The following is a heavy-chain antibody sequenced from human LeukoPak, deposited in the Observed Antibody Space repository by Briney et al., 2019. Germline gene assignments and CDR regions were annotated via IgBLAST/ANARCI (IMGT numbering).Heavy chain of an antibody. CDR1: GFTFSSYG. D-gene: IGHD3-10*01. V-gene: IGHV3-30*18. CDR2: ISYDGSNK. J-gene: IGHJ4*02. CDR3: AKDRDYYFDY. Sequence: GGSLRLSCAASGFTFSSYGMHWVRQAPGKGLEWVAVISYDGSNKYYADSVKGPFTISRDNSKNTLYLQMNSLRAEDTAVYYSAKDRDYYFDYWGQGTLVTVSS.